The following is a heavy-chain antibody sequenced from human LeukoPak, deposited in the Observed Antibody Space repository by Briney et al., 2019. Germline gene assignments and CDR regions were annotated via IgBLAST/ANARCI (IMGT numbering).Heavy chain of an antibody. J-gene: IGHJ4*02. CDR1: GGSISDYY. D-gene: IGHD3-10*01. V-gene: IGHV4-59*01. Sequence: KSSETLSLTCSVSGGSISDYYWGWIRQAPGKGLEWLGNVHYSGSTTYNPSLKSRLTFSVDTSKNQFSLRLNSVTAADTAVYYCARGVSRTHWGQGILVTVSS. CDR2: VHYSGST. CDR3: ARGVSRTH.